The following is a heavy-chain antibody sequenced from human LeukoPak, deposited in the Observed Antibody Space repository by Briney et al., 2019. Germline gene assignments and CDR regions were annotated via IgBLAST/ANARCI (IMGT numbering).Heavy chain of an antibody. V-gene: IGHV1-2*02. CDR3: ARDAIVGATRGDY. Sequence: EASVKVSCKTSGFTFTGYYMHWVRQAPGQGLEWMGWITPNTGDTKYAQKFQGRVTMTRDTSISTAYMELISLRSDDTAVYYCARDAIVGATRGDYWGQGTLVTVSS. CDR1: GFTFTGYY. D-gene: IGHD1-26*01. CDR2: ITPNTGDT. J-gene: IGHJ4*02.